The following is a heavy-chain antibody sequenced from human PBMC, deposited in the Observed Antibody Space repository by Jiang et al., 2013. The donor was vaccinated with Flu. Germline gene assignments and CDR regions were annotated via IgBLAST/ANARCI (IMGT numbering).Heavy chain of an antibody. Sequence: GLVKPSQTLSLTCAISGDSVSSNSAAWNWIRQSPSRGLEWLGRTYYRSKWYNDYAVSVKSRITINPDTSKNQFSLQLNSVTPEDTAVYYCAREGLVGREALYYFDYWGQGTLVTVSS. CDR2: TYYRSKWYN. CDR1: GDSVSSNSAA. V-gene: IGHV6-1*01. J-gene: IGHJ4*02. D-gene: IGHD2-15*01. CDR3: AREGLVGREALYYFDY.